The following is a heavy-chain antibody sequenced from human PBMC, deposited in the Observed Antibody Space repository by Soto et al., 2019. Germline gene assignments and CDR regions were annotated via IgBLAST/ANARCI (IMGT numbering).Heavy chain of an antibody. J-gene: IGHJ3*02. D-gene: IGHD3-22*01. CDR1: GYTFTNYA. Sequence: GASVKVSCKASGYTFTNYAVHWVRQAPGQRLEWMGWINAGNGNTKYSQKFQGRVTITRDTSASTVYMELSSLRSEDTAVYYCARDPLYYYDSSGYHHDAFDIWGQGTMVTVSS. CDR2: INAGNGNT. CDR3: ARDPLYYYDSSGYHHDAFDI. V-gene: IGHV1-3*01.